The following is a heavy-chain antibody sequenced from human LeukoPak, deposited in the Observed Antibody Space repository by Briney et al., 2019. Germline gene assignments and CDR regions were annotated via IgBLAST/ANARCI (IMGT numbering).Heavy chain of an antibody. Sequence: GGSLRLSCAASGFTLSSYGMHWVRQAPGKGLEWVAVISYDGSNKYYADSVKGRFTISRDNSKNTLYLQMNSLRAEDTAVYYCAKEDLDSSSWERMGYFDYWGQGTLVTVSS. CDR1: GFTLSSYG. CDR3: AKEDLDSSSWERMGYFDY. J-gene: IGHJ4*02. V-gene: IGHV3-30*18. CDR2: ISYDGSNK. D-gene: IGHD6-13*01.